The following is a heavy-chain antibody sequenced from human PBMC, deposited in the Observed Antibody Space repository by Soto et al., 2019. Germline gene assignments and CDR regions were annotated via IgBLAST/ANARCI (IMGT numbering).Heavy chain of an antibody. D-gene: IGHD6-13*01. J-gene: IGHJ5*02. V-gene: IGHV1-3*01. CDR2: INAGNGNT. Sequence: RASVKVSCKASGYTFTSYAMHWVRQAPGQRLEWMGWINAGNGNTKYSQKFQGRVTITRDTSASTAYMELSSLRSEDTAVYYCARDHQVAAHLIAAAEWFDPWGQGTLVTVSS. CDR3: ARDHQVAAHLIAAAEWFDP. CDR1: GYTFTSYA.